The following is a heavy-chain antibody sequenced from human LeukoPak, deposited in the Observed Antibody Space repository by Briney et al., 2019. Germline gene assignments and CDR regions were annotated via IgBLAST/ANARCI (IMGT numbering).Heavy chain of an antibody. D-gene: IGHD3-3*02. J-gene: IGHJ6*02. CDR1: GFTFSSYG. Sequence: PGGSLRLSCAASGFTFSSYGMSWVRQAPGQGLEWVANIKQDESEKYYVDSVKGRFTISRDNAKNSLYLQMNSLRAEDTAVYYCARLAFNYYGMDVWGQGTTVTVSS. CDR3: ARLAFNYYGMDV. CDR2: IKQDESEK. V-gene: IGHV3-7*01.